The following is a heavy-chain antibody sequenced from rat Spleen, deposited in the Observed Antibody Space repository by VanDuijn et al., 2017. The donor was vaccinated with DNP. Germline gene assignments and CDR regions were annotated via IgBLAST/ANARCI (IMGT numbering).Heavy chain of an antibody. CDR1: GFTFSDYY. J-gene: IGHJ1*01. Sequence: EVQLVESGGGLVLPGWSLRLSCAASGFTFSDYYMAWVRQAPTKGLEWVAYIRYDGGSTYYGDSVKGRFTISRENAKSTLYLQMNSLRSEDMATYDCARWGNSDWYFDFWGPGTMVTVSS. CDR2: IRYDGGST. V-gene: IGHV5-22*01. D-gene: IGHD1-10*01. CDR3: ARWGNSDWYFDF.